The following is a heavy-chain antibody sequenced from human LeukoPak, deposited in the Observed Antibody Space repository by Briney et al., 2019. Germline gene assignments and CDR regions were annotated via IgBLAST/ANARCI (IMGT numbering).Heavy chain of an antibody. D-gene: IGHD1-26*01. V-gene: IGHV3-7*01. CDR1: GFTFSSYW. CDR3: ARTIVGATKGYFQH. Sequence: GGSLRLSCAASGFTFSSYWMSWVRQAPGKGLEWVANIKQDGSEKYYVDSVKGRFTISRDNAKNSLYLQMNSLRAEDTAVYYRARTIVGATKGYFQHWGQGTLVTVSS. J-gene: IGHJ1*01. CDR2: IKQDGSEK.